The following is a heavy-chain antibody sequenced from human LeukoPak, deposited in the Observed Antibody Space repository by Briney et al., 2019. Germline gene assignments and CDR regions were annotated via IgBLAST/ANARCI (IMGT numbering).Heavy chain of an antibody. D-gene: IGHD2-2*01. CDR1: GYTFTSYG. V-gene: IGHV1-18*01. J-gene: IGHJ4*02. CDR3: ARGSDCSSTSCLDY. CDR2: ISAYNGNT. Sequence: ASVKVSCKASGYTFTSYGISRVRQAPGQGLEWMGWISAYNGNTNYAQKLQGRVTMTTDTSTSTAYMELRSLRSDDTAVYYCARGSDCSSTSCLDYWGQGTLVTVSS.